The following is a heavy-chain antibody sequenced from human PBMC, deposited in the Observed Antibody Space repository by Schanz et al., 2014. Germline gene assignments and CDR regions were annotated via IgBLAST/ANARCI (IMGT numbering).Heavy chain of an antibody. V-gene: IGHV3-11*05. CDR2: ITTSTSYT. CDR1: GFTFSDNF. J-gene: IGHJ6*02. CDR3: TKDILPGGADV. D-gene: IGHD3-3*02. Sequence: QVQLVESGGGLVKPGGSLRLSCAASGFTFSDNFMSWIRQAPGKGLEWISYITTSTSYTNYADSVKGRFTVSWDNSKTSLYLQMNSLRPEDTALYYCTKDILPGGADVWGQGTTVTVSS.